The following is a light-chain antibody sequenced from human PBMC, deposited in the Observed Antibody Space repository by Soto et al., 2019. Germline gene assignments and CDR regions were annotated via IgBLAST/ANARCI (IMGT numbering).Light chain of an antibody. CDR3: QQSYNTPRT. CDR2: AAS. CDR1: QSIRIY. J-gene: IGKJ1*01. Sequence: DIQMTQSPSSLSASVGDRVTLSCRASQSIRIYLNWYQQKPGKPPEFLIFAASSLQSGVPSRFSGSGSGTDFTLAISSLQPEDFATYYCQQSYNTPRTFGQGTKVDIK. V-gene: IGKV1-39*01.